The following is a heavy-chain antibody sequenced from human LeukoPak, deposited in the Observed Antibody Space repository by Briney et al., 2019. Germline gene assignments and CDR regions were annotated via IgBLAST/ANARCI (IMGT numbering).Heavy chain of an antibody. CDR2: IDDDGTDT. J-gene: IGHJ6*03. CDR3: ARGMLSSAGYHWYYYMDV. Sequence: GGSLRLSCVASGFTSGNYWMHWVRQAPGKGPGWVSRIDDDGTDTHYAVSVKGRFTISRDNAKNTLYLQMNSLRGEDTAVYYCARGMLSSAGYHWYYYMDVRGKGAMVTVSS. CDR1: GFTSGNYW. D-gene: IGHD3-3*01. V-gene: IGHV3-74*01.